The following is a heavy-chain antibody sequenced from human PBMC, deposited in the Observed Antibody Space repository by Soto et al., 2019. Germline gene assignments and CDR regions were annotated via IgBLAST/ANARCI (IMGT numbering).Heavy chain of an antibody. CDR1: GGTFSSYT. V-gene: IGHV1-69*08. D-gene: IGHD4-17*01. CDR2: IIPILGIA. Sequence: QVQLVQSGAEVKKPGSSVKVSCKASGGTFSSYTISWVRQAPGQGLEWMGRIIPILGIANYAQKFQGRVTITADKSTSSGYMELSSLRSEDTAVYYCARDLGNTVTSGDYFDYWGQGTLDTVSS. J-gene: IGHJ4*02. CDR3: ARDLGNTVTSGDYFDY.